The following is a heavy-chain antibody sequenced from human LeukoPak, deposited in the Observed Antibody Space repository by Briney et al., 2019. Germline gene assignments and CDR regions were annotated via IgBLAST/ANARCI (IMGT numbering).Heavy chain of an antibody. Sequence: SETLSLTCSVSGASTSNSSYYWGWIRQPPGKGLEWIGSIYYSGSTYYNPSLNSRVTISSDTSKDQFSLKLNSVTAADTAVYYCARLPFLGRWFDPWGQGTLVTVSS. J-gene: IGHJ5*02. D-gene: IGHD7-27*01. V-gene: IGHV4-39*07. CDR1: GASTSNSSYY. CDR3: ARLPFLGRWFDP. CDR2: IYYSGST.